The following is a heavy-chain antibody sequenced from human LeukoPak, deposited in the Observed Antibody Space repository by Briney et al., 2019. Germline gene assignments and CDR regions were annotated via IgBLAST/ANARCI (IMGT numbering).Heavy chain of an antibody. CDR1: GFTFSSFW. CDR3: ASLGSSGWYGNDY. D-gene: IGHD6-19*01. V-gene: IGHV3-74*01. J-gene: IGHJ4*02. CDR2: INSDGSST. Sequence: GGSLRLSCAASGFTFSSFWMHWVRQAPGKGLVWVSRINSDGSSTSYADSVKGRFTISRDNAKNSLYLQMNSLRAEDTAVYYCASLGSSGWYGNDYWGQGTLVTVSS.